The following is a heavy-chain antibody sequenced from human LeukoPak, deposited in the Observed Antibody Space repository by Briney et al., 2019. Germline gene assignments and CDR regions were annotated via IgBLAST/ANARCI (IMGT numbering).Heavy chain of an antibody. CDR2: MSTSSSYI. D-gene: IGHD2-2*01. CDR3: ARDGGYCSGASCYHYFDY. V-gene: IGHV3-21*01. CDR1: GFTFSTYN. J-gene: IGHJ4*02. Sequence: GGSLRLSCAAFGFTFSTYNIDWVRQAPGKGLEWVSSMSTSSSYIYYADSVKGRFTISRDNAKNSLYLQMNSLRAEDTAVYYCARDGGYCSGASCYHYFDYWGQGTLVTVSS.